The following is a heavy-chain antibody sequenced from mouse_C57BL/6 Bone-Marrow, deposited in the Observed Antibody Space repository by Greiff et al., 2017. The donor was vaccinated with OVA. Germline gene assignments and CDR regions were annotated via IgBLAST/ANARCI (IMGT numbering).Heavy chain of an antibody. Sequence: VKLQQPGAELVKPGASVKLSCKASGYTFTSYWMHWVKQRPGQGLEWIGMIHPNSGSTNYNEKFKSKATLTVDKSSSTAYMQLSSLTSEDSAVYYCARYITTVVARDWYFDVWGTGTTVTVSS. D-gene: IGHD1-1*01. CDR1: GYTFTSYW. CDR2: IHPNSGST. CDR3: ARYITTVVARDWYFDV. V-gene: IGHV1-64*01. J-gene: IGHJ1*03.